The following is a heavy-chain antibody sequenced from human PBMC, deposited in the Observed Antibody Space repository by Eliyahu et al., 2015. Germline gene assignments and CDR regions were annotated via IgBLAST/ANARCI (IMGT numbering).Heavy chain of an antibody. D-gene: IGHD3-9*01. CDR3: ARLATGTGDY. V-gene: IGHV4-39*01. CDR1: GGSISSSSFH. CDR2: IYXSGNT. J-gene: IGHJ4*02. Sequence: QLQLQESGPGLVKPSETLSLTCTVXGGSISSSSFHWGWXRXPPGKGLEWIGSIYXSGNTYYNPSLKGRVTIFVDTSRNQFSLKLTSVTAADTAVYYCARLATGTGDYWGQGTLVTVSS.